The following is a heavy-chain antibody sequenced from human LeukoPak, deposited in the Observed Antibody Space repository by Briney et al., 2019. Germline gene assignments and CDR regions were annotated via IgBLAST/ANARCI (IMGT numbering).Heavy chain of an antibody. Sequence: GASVKVSCKASGYTFTGYYMHCVRQAPGQGLEWMGWINPNSGGTNYAQKFQGRVTMTRDTSISTAYMELSRLRSDDTAVYYCARVQLERGAFDIWGQGTMVTVSS. CDR3: ARVQLERGAFDI. D-gene: IGHD1-1*01. V-gene: IGHV1-2*02. J-gene: IGHJ3*02. CDR1: GYTFTGYY. CDR2: INPNSGGT.